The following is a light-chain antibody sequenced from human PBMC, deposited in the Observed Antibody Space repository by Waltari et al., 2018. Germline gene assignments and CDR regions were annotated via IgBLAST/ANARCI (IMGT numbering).Light chain of an antibody. V-gene: IGKV2-28*01. CDR2: LGS. Sequence: QARLISNGDNLLDGYVQEPGQYPQLLSYLGSHRASGVPDRCSGSGSGTDFTLTISRVEAEDIGVYYCMQALQVPRTFGQGTKVEIK. CDR3: MQALQVPRT. J-gene: IGKJ1*01. CDR1: QARLISNGDNL.